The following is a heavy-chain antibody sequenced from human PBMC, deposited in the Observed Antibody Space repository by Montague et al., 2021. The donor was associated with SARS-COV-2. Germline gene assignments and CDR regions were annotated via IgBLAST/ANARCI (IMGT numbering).Heavy chain of an antibody. CDR3: AKDLVLRAARPDALGV. V-gene: IGHV3-48*04. J-gene: IGHJ3*01. Sequence: SLRLSCAASGFTFSSYRVNWVRQAPGKGLEWISYISSSTNIIYYADSVKGRFTISRDNARNSLYLQMNSLRVDDTAVYYCAKDLVLRAARPDALGVWGQGTVVTVSS. CDR1: GFTFSSYR. CDR2: ISSSTNII. D-gene: IGHD6-6*01.